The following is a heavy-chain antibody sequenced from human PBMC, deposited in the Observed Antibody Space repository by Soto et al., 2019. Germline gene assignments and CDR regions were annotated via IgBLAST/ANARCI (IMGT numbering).Heavy chain of an antibody. CDR2: ISYDGSNK. J-gene: IGHJ6*01. V-gene: IGHV3-30-3*01. Sequence: GGSLRLSCAASGFTFSSYAMHWVRQAPGKGLEWVAVISYDGSNKYYADSVKGRFTISRDNSKNTLYLQMNSLRAEDTAVYYCARDRKYCSGGRCYATRYYYYGMDVWGQGTTVTASS. CDR1: GFTFSSYA. D-gene: IGHD2-15*01. CDR3: ARDRKYCSGGRCYATRYYYYGMDV.